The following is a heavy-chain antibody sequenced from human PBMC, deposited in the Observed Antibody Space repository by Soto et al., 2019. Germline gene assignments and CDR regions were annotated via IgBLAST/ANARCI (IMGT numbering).Heavy chain of an antibody. CDR2: IFSNDEK. D-gene: IGHD6-13*01. CDR1: GFSLSNARMG. V-gene: IGHV2-26*01. CDR3: ARTPISSSWYSGYYYGMDV. Sequence: QVTLKESGPVLVKPTETLTLTCTVSGFSLSNARMGVSWIRQPPGKALEWLAHIFSNDEKSYSTSLKSRLTISKDTYKSQVVLTMTNMDPVDTATYYCARTPISSSWYSGYYYGMDVWGQGTTVTVSS. J-gene: IGHJ6*02.